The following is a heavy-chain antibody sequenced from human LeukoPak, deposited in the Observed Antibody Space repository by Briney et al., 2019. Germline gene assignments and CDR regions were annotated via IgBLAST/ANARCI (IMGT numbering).Heavy chain of an antibody. Sequence: GRSLRLSCAASGFTFSSYAMSWVRQAPGKGLEWVSAISGSGGSTYYADSVKGRFTISRDNSKNTLYLQMNSLRAEDTAVYYCAKDSDIVVVPAAPNYFDYWGQGTLVTVSS. J-gene: IGHJ4*02. CDR3: AKDSDIVVVPAAPNYFDY. CDR1: GFTFSSYA. V-gene: IGHV3-23*01. D-gene: IGHD2-2*01. CDR2: ISGSGGST.